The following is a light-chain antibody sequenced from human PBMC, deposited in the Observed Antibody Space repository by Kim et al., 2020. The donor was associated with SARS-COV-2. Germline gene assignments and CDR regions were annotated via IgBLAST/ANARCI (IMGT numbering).Light chain of an antibody. CDR3: AAWDDSLNWL. J-gene: IGLJ3*02. Sequence: PGQRVTISCSGSNSNIGRNFVYWYQQLPGTAPKLLIYSTTQRPSGVPDRFSGSKSGTSASLAISGLRSDDEADYYCAAWDDSLNWLFGGGTQLTVL. V-gene: IGLV1-47*02. CDR2: STT. CDR1: NSNIGRNF.